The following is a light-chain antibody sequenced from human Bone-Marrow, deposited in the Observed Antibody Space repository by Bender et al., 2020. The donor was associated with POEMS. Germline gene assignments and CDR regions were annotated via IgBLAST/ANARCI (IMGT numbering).Light chain of an antibody. J-gene: IGLJ2*01. CDR3: SAYGGVTTLP. Sequence: QSALTQPASVSGSPGQSITISCTGTRSDIGAYNYVSWYQQHPGKAPKLIIYDVSNRPAGVSNRFSGSKSGNTASLTISGLQPEDEATYFCSAYGGVTTLPFGGGTRVIVL. CDR2: DVS. V-gene: IGLV2-14*03. CDR1: RSDIGAYNY.